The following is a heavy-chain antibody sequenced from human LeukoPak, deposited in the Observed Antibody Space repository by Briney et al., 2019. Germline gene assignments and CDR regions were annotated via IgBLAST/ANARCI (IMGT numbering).Heavy chain of an antibody. J-gene: IGHJ4*02. D-gene: IGHD6-19*01. CDR2: ISGSGSST. CDR1: GFTFSNYG. V-gene: IGHV3-23*01. Sequence: PGGSLRLSCGASGFTFSNYGMSWVRQAPGKGLEWVSLISGSGSSTVYADSVKGRFTISRDNSKNTLSLQMNSLRAEDTAVYYCAKYGRYISGRSAGYFDYWGQGTLVTVSS. CDR3: AKYGRYISGRSAGYFDY.